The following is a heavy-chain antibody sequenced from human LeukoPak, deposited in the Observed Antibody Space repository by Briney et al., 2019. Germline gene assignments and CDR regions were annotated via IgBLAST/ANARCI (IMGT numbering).Heavy chain of an antibody. V-gene: IGHV4-59*01. CDR1: GGCISSYY. D-gene: IGHD6-13*01. J-gene: IGHJ4*02. Sequence: SETLSLTCTVSGGCISSYYWSWIRQPPGKGLEWIGYIYYSGSTNYNPSLKSRVTISVDTSKNQFSLKLSSVTAADTAVYYCARDPGEGIAAAGPIIWGQGTLVTVSS. CDR3: ARDPGEGIAAAGPII. CDR2: IYYSGST.